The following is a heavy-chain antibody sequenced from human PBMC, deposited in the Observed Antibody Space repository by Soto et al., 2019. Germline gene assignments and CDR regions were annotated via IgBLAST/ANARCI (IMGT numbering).Heavy chain of an antibody. V-gene: IGHV4-34*01. D-gene: IGHD1-1*01. J-gene: IGHJ4*02. Sequence: SETLSLTCAVYGGSFSDYYWSWIRQPPGKGLEWIGEINHSGSTNYNPSLKSRVTISVDTSKNQFSLKLSSVTAADTAVYYCARKHGTEKFDYWGQGTLVTVSS. CDR1: GGSFSDYY. CDR2: INHSGST. CDR3: ARKHGTEKFDY.